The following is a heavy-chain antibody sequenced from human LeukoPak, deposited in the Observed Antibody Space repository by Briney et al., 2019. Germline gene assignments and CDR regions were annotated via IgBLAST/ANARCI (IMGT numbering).Heavy chain of an antibody. J-gene: IGHJ5*02. V-gene: IGHV4-34*01. CDR2: INNSGSN. CDR1: GGSVSGYY. Sequence: SETLSLTCAVYGGSVSGYYWSWLRQPPGKGLEWLGEINNSGSNNYNPSLKSRVTISVDTSKNQFSLKLSSVTAADTAVYYCARSSRRYYYDSSGYYLAWGQGTLVTVSS. D-gene: IGHD3-22*01. CDR3: ARSSRRYYYDSSGYYLA.